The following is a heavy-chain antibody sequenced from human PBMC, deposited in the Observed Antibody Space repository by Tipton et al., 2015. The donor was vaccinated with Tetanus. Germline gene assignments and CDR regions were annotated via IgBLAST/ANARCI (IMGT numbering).Heavy chain of an antibody. Sequence: TLSLTCTVSGDSISRVVFYWGWIRQSPGKGLEWIGSIYYTGSTYYNPSLKSRVTISVDTSKNQFSLKLSSVTAADTAVYYCARDRGVSRGVDYWGQGTLVTVSS. V-gene: IGHV4-39*07. CDR1: GDSISRVVFY. CDR2: IYYTGST. CDR3: ARDRGVSRGVDY. J-gene: IGHJ4*02. D-gene: IGHD3-10*01.